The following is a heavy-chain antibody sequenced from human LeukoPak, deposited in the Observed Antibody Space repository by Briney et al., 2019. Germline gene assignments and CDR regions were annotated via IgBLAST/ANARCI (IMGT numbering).Heavy chain of an antibody. Sequence: SETLSLTCTVPGGSISSYHWSWIRQPPGKRLEWIGYIYYSGSTNYNPSLKSRVTISVDTSKNQFSLKLSSVTAADTAVYYCARAEIRSSLDPWGQGTLVTVSS. CDR1: GGSISSYH. CDR2: IYYSGST. D-gene: IGHD5-24*01. V-gene: IGHV4-59*01. CDR3: ARAEIRSSLDP. J-gene: IGHJ5*02.